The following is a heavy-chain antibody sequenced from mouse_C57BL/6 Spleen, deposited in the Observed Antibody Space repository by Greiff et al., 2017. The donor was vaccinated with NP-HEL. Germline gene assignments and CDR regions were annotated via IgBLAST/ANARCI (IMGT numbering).Heavy chain of an antibody. CDR2: ISSGGDYI. D-gene: IGHD1-1*01. Sequence: EVQGVESGEGLVKPGGSLKLSCAASGFTFSSYAMSWVRQTPEKRLEWVAYISSGGDYIYYADTVKGRFTISRDNARNTLYLQMSSLKSEDTAMYYCTRDPYYYGSSYEGFAYWGQGTLVTVSA. V-gene: IGHV5-9-1*02. CDR1: GFTFSSYA. CDR3: TRDPYYYGSSYEGFAY. J-gene: IGHJ3*01.